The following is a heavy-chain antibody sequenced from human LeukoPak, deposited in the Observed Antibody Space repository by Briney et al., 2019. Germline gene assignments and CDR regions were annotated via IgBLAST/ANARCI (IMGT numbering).Heavy chain of an antibody. CDR2: INHSGNT. CDR3: VRRGYSYGS. D-gene: IGHD5-18*01. CDR1: GGSFSGYY. J-gene: IGHJ4*02. V-gene: IGHV4-34*01. Sequence: SETLSLTCAVYGGSFSGYYWSWIRQPPGKGLEWIGEINHSGNTNYNPSLKSRVTISVDTSKNRFSLKLSSVTAADTAVYYCVRRGYSYGSWGQGTLVTVSS.